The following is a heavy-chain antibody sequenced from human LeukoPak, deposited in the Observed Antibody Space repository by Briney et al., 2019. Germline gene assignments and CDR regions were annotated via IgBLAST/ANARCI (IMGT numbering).Heavy chain of an antibody. J-gene: IGHJ4*02. CDR2: INHSGST. D-gene: IGHD2-2*02. CDR3: ASVARTDKGSTSCYTENHSSSCADY. Sequence: PSETLSLTCAVYGGSFSGYYWSWIRQPPGKGLEWIGEINHSGSTNYNPSLKSRVTISVDTSKNQFSLKLSSVTAADTAVYYCASVARTDKGSTSCYTENHSSSCADYWGQGTLVTVSS. V-gene: IGHV4-34*01. CDR1: GGSFSGYY.